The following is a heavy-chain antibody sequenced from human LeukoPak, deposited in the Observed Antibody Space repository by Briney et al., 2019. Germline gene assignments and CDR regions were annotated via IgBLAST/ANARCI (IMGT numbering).Heavy chain of an antibody. V-gene: IGHV4-59*08. CDR1: GASVTDYY. CDR3: ARHKTMAGFDY. D-gene: IGHD6-19*01. CDR2: SFHTGTT. J-gene: IGHJ4*02. Sequence: PSETLSLTCSVSGASVTDYYWIWVRQPPGKGLEWIGLSFHTGTTHHNPSLKSRVTMSVDTSNNQCSMKLTSVTAADTAVYYCARHKTMAGFDYWGQGTLVTVAS.